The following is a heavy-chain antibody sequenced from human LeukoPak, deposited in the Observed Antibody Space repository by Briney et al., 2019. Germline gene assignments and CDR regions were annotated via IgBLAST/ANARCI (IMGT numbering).Heavy chain of an antibody. Sequence: GGSLRLSCAASGFTFSDYNMNWVRQAPGKGPEWVSSISGSTNVMYYADSVKGRFTISTDDAKNSLYLQMNSLRAEDTAVYYCARDSYYGGTQDYWGQGTLVTVSS. CDR2: ISGSTNVM. J-gene: IGHJ4*02. CDR3: ARDSYYGGTQDY. V-gene: IGHV3-21*01. D-gene: IGHD4-23*01. CDR1: GFTFSDYN.